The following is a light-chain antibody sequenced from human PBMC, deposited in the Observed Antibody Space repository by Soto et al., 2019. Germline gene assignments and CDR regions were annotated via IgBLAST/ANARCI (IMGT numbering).Light chain of an antibody. CDR1: SSDVGDYKY. J-gene: IGLJ2*01. CDR3: CSKAGTYTSVV. Sequence: QSALTQPRSVSGSPGQSLTISCTGSSSDVGDYKYVSWYQQHPGKAPKLIIYDVSRRPSGVPDRFSGSNSGNTASLTISGLQPEDEADYYCCSKAGTYTSVVFGGGTKLTVL. CDR2: DVS. V-gene: IGLV2-11*01.